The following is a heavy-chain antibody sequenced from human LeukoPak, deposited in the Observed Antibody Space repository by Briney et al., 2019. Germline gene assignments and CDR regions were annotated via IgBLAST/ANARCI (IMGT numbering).Heavy chain of an antibody. V-gene: IGHV4-59*08. J-gene: IGHJ5*02. CDR2: IYYSGST. CDR3: ARHARSCVSYCSSDNWFDP. D-gene: IGHD1-26*01. Sequence: SETLSLTCTVSGGSISSYYWSWIRQPPGKGLEWIGYIYYSGSTNYNPSLKSRVTISVDTSKNQFSLKLSSVTAADTAVYYCARHARSCVSYCSSDNWFDPWGQGTLVTVSS. CDR1: GGSISSYY.